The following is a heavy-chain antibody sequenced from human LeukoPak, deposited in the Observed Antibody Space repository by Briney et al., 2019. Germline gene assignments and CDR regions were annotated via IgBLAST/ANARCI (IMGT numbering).Heavy chain of an antibody. CDR3: ARGYERNYDFWSGYNYYYGMDV. CDR1: GFTFSSYS. J-gene: IGHJ6*02. Sequence: GGSLRLSCAASGFTFSSYSMNWVRQAPGKGLEWVSSISSSSSYIYYADSVKGRFTISRDNAKSSLYLQMNSLRAEDTAVYYCARGYERNYDFWSGYNYYYGMDVWGQGTTVTVSS. V-gene: IGHV3-21*01. CDR2: ISSSSSYI. D-gene: IGHD3-3*01.